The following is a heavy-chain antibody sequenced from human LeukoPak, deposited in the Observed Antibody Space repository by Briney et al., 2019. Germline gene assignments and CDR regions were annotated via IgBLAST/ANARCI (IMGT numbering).Heavy chain of an antibody. CDR1: GFTFSSYA. J-gene: IGHJ4*02. Sequence: GGSLRLSCAASGFTFSSYAMSWVRQAPGKGLEWVSAISGSGGSTYYADSVKGRFTISRDNAKNSLYLQMNSLRAEDTAVYYCARAPGIAPYYFDYWGQGTLVTVSS. CDR2: ISGSGGST. CDR3: ARAPGIAPYYFDY. V-gene: IGHV3-23*01. D-gene: IGHD6-13*01.